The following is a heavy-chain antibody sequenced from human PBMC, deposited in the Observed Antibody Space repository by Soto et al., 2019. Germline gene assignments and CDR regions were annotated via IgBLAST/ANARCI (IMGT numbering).Heavy chain of an antibody. CDR3: ARDSGMIRGSYGVDV. V-gene: IGHV3-53*01. D-gene: IGHD3-10*01. CDR2: IYSGGGT. CDR1: GFTVTNKY. J-gene: IGHJ6*02. Sequence: EVQLVESGGGLIQPGGSLRLSCAASGFTVTNKYLTWVRQAPGKGLEWVSVIYSGGGTYYPDSVKGRFTSSRDKSQNTLYLQMASLRVEDTAVYYCARDSGMIRGSYGVDVWGQGTTVTVSS.